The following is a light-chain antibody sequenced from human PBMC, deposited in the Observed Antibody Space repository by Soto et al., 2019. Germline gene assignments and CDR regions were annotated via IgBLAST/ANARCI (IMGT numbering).Light chain of an antibody. CDR2: GAS. CDR3: QQYDSSPRT. Sequence: EIVLTQSRGTLSLSPGERATLPCRASQSVISSYLAWYQQKPGQAPRLLIYGASSRATGIPDRFSGSGSGTDFTLTIRRLEPEDFAVYYCQQYDSSPRTFGQGTKVEIK. CDR1: QSVISSY. J-gene: IGKJ1*01. V-gene: IGKV3-20*01.